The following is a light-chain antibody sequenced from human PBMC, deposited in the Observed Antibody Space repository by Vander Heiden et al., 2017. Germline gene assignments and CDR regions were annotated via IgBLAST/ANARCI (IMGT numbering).Light chain of an antibody. J-gene: IGKJ3*01. CDR1: QSVSSN. CDR3: QQDNNWHI. Sequence: EIVMTQSPATLSVSPGERATLSCRASQSVSSNLAWYQQKPGQAPRLLIYGASTRATGIPDRFSGSGSGTEFTLTSSSLQSEDFAFYYGQQDNNWHIFGPGTKVDIK. CDR2: GAS. V-gene: IGKV3-15*01.